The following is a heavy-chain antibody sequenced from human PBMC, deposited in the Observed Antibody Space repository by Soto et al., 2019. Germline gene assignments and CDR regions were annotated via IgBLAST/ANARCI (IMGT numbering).Heavy chain of an antibody. J-gene: IGHJ4*02. D-gene: IGHD6-19*01. V-gene: IGHV1-2*04. CDR3: ATGRYSSGIDY. Sequence: ASVKVSCKASGYTFTGYYMHWVRQAPGQGLEWMGWINPNSGGTNYAQKFQGWVTMTEDTSTDTAYMELSSLRSEDTAVYYCATGRYSSGIDYWGQGTLVTVSS. CDR2: INPNSGGT. CDR1: GYTFTGYY.